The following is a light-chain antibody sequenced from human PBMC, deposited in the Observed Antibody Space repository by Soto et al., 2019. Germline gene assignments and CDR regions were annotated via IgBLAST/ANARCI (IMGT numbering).Light chain of an antibody. V-gene: IGKV1-5*01. CDR1: QSISSW. J-gene: IGKJ1*01. Sequence: DIQMTQSPSTLSASVGARVTITCRASQSISSWLAWYQQKPGKAPKILIYDASSLESGVPSRFSGSGSGTEFTRTISSLQPDDFATYYCQQYNTLWTFGQGTKVDIK. CDR2: DAS. CDR3: QQYNTLWT.